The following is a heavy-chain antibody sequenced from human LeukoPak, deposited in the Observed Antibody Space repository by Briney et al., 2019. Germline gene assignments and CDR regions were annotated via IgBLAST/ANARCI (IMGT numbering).Heavy chain of an antibody. Sequence: GGSLRLSCAASGFTFDDYGMSWVRQAPGKGLGWVSGINWNGGSTGYADSVKGRFTISRDNAKNSLYLRMNSLRAEDTALYYCARDYDSSGYSDAFDIWGQGTMVTVSS. D-gene: IGHD3-22*01. CDR1: GFTFDDYG. CDR2: INWNGGST. CDR3: ARDYDSSGYSDAFDI. J-gene: IGHJ3*02. V-gene: IGHV3-20*04.